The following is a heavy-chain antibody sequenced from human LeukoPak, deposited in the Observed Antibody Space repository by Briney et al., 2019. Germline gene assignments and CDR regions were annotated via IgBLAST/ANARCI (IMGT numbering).Heavy chain of an antibody. CDR3: ARLNMTTVTPISGYYYYMDV. CDR1: GGSFSTYY. V-gene: IGHV4-34*01. J-gene: IGHJ6*03. Sequence: SETLSLTCAVYGGSFSTYYWSWIRQPPGKGLEWIGEINHSGSTNYNPSLKSRVTISVDSSKNQFSLKLSSVTAADTAVYYCARLNMTTVTPISGYYYYMDVWGKGTSVTISS. CDR2: INHSGST. D-gene: IGHD4-17*01.